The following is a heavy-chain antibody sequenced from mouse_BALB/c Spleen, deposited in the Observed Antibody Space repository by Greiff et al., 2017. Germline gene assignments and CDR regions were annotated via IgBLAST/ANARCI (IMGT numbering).Heavy chain of an antibody. CDR3: ARRSYYDYGGDY. CDR1: GYTFTSYW. V-gene: IGHV1-7*01. Sequence: VQLQESGAELAKPGASVKVSCKASGYTFTSYWMHWVKQRPGQGLEWIGYINPSTGYTEYNQKFKDKATLTADKSSSTAYMQLSSLTSEDSAVYYCARRSYYDYGGDYWGQGTTLTVFS. D-gene: IGHD2-4*01. CDR2: INPSTGYT. J-gene: IGHJ2*01.